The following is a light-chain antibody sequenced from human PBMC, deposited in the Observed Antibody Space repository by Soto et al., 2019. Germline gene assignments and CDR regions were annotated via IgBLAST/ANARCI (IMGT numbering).Light chain of an antibody. CDR3: QQYNSYWT. V-gene: IGKV1-5*01. CDR2: DAS. CDR1: HDISTY. J-gene: IGKJ1*01. Sequence: DIQLTQSPSLLSASVGDRVTITCRASHDISTYLAWYQQKPGKAPKLLIYDASSLESGVPSRFSGSGSGTEFTLTISSLQPDDFATYYCQQYNSYWTFGQGTKVDIK.